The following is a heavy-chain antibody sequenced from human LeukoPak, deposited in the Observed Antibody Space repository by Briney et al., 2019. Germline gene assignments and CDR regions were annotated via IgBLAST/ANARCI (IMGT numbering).Heavy chain of an antibody. J-gene: IGHJ6*03. D-gene: IGHD3-3*01. Sequence: SETLSLTCTVSGGSISSSSYYWGWIRQPPGKGLEWIGSIYYSGSTYYNPSLKSRVTISVDTSKNQFSLKLSSVTAADTAVYYCARHQPTYYAPTHQPTAMDVWGKGTTVTVSS. CDR3: ARHQPTYYAPTHQPTAMDV. V-gene: IGHV4-39*01. CDR2: IYYSGST. CDR1: GGSISSSSYY.